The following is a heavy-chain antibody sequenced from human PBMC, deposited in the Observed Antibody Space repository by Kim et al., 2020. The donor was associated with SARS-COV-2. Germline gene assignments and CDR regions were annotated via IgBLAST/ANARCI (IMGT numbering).Heavy chain of an antibody. Sequence: GGSLRLSCAASGFSFSSYAMSWVRQAPGKGLEWVSALSGSGVRSYYADSVKGRFTISRDNSKSTLYLQMNSLRAEDTALYYCAKDLGELQLRSVGYYFDCWGQGTLVTVSS. D-gene: IGHD3-10*01. J-gene: IGHJ4*02. V-gene: IGHV3-23*01. CDR2: LSGSGVRS. CDR1: GFSFSSYA. CDR3: AKDLGELQLRSVGYYFDC.